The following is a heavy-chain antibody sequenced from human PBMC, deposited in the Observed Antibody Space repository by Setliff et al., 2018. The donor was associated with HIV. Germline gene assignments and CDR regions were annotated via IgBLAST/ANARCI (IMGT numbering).Heavy chain of an antibody. Sequence: ASVKVSCKASGYTFTGYYMHWVRQAPGQGLEWMGWINPNSGGTNYAQKFQGRVTMTRDTSISTAYMELSRLRSDDTAVYYCARDRYYDSSGYYWFDAFGIWGQGTMVTVSS. CDR2: INPNSGGT. CDR1: GYTFTGYY. CDR3: ARDRYYDSSGYYWFDAFGI. J-gene: IGHJ3*02. V-gene: IGHV1-2*02. D-gene: IGHD3-22*01.